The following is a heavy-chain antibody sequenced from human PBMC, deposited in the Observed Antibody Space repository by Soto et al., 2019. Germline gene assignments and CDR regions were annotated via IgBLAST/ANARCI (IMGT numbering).Heavy chain of an antibody. CDR1: GYTFTSYA. V-gene: IGHV1-3*01. D-gene: IGHD3-22*01. J-gene: IGHJ5*02. Sequence: ASVKVCCKASGYTFTSYARQWVRQAPGQRLEWMGWINAGNGNTKYSQKFQGRVTITRDTSASTAYMELSSLRSEDTAVYYCARVGDYYDSSGPNWFDPWGQGTLVTVSS. CDR2: INAGNGNT. CDR3: ARVGDYYDSSGPNWFDP.